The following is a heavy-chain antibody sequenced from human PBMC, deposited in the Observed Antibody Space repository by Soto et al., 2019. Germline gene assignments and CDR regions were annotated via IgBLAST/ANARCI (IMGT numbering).Heavy chain of an antibody. D-gene: IGHD3-22*01. CDR3: ATLIDSSGYGDAFDI. J-gene: IGHJ3*02. CDR1: GYTFTSYD. V-gene: IGHV1-8*01. CDR2: MNPNSGNT. Sequence: SVKVSCKASGYTFTSYDINWVRQATGQGLEWMGWMNPNSGNTGYAQKFQGRVTMTRNTSISTDYMELSSLRSEDTAVYYCATLIDSSGYGDAFDIWGQGTMVTVSS.